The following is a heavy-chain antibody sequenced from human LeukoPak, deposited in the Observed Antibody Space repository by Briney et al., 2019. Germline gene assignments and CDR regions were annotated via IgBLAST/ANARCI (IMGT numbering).Heavy chain of an antibody. J-gene: IGHJ4*02. CDR1: GFTFSSYA. D-gene: IGHD5-18*01. CDR2: ISYDGSNK. Sequence: GGSLRLSCAASGFTFSSYAMHWVRQAPGKGPEWVAVISYDGSNKYSADSVKGRFTISRDNSRNTLYLQMSSLRAEDTAVYYCAKDKSIQLWGIFDYWGQGTLVTVSS. CDR3: AKDKSIQLWGIFDY. V-gene: IGHV3-30-3*01.